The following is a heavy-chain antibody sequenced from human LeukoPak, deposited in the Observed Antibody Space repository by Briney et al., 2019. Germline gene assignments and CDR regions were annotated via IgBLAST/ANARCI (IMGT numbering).Heavy chain of an antibody. J-gene: IGHJ4*02. CDR3: AREFAGYLDY. CDR2: IYHSGST. Sequence: SETLSLTCAVSGGSISSGGYSWSWIRQPPGEGLEWIGYIYHSGSTYYNPSLKSRVTISVDRSKNQFSLKLSSVTAADTAVYYCAREFAGYLDYWGQGTLVTVSS. V-gene: IGHV4-30-2*01. D-gene: IGHD3-9*01. CDR1: GGSISSGGYS.